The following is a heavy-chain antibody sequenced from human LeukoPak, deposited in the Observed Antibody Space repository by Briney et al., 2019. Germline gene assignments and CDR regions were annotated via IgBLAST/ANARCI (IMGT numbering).Heavy chain of an antibody. CDR2: ISSSSSTI. Sequence: GGSLRLSCAASGFTFSSYSMNWVRQAPGKGLEWVSYISSSSSTIYYADSVKGRFTISRDNAKNSLYLQMNSLRAEDTAVYYCARDSSIAARRGWFDPWGQGTLVTVSS. J-gene: IGHJ5*02. V-gene: IGHV3-48*01. D-gene: IGHD6-6*01. CDR3: ARDSSIAARRGWFDP. CDR1: GFTFSSYS.